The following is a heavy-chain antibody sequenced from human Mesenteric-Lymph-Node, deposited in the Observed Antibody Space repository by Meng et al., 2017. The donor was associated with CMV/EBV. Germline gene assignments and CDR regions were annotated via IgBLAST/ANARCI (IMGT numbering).Heavy chain of an antibody. CDR1: GFTFSRDW. CDR3: VRDFDK. CDR2: INYAGTST. V-gene: IGHV3-74*01. J-gene: IGHJ4*02. Sequence: GSLRLSCAASGFTFSRDWMYWVRQSPGKGLEWVARINYAGTSTFYSDSVKGRFTISRHSAENTVYLEMNRLTADDTALYYCVRDFDKWGQGTLVTVSS.